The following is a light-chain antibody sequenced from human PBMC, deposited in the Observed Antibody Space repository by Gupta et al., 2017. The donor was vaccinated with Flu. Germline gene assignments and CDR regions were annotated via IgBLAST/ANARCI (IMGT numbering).Light chain of an antibody. J-gene: IGLJ1*01. CDR3: SSFSSSSTLFV. V-gene: IGLV2-14*03. Sequence: LTQXASVXXXPGQSITISXPGPSSDVGGYNFVSWYQQHPGIAPKLMIYEVSNRPSGVSNRFSGSKSGNTASLTISGLQAEDESDYYCSSFSSSSTLFVFGTGTKVTVL. CDR1: SSDVGGYNF. CDR2: EVS.